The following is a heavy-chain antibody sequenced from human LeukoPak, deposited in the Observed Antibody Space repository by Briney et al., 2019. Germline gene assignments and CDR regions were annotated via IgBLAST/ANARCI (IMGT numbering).Heavy chain of an antibody. Sequence: GALGKASCKASGCTLTSYDINWVPQATGHGLEWMGWMNPNSGNTGYAQKFQGRVTMTRNTSIRTAYMELSSLRSEDTAVYYCARGWQQLVQNWFDPWGQGTLVTVSS. CDR2: MNPNSGNT. V-gene: IGHV1-8*01. CDR3: ARGWQQLVQNWFDP. D-gene: IGHD6-13*01. CDR1: GCTLTSYD. J-gene: IGHJ5*02.